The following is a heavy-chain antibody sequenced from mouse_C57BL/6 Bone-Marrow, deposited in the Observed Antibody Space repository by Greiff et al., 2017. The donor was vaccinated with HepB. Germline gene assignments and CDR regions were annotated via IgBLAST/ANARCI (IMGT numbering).Heavy chain of an antibody. Sequence: EVKVVESGGGLVKPGGSLKLSCAASGFTFSDYGMHWVRQAPEKGLEWVAYISSGSSTIYYADTVKGRFTISRDNAKNTLFLQMTSLRSEDTAMYYCASPYGSSYWYFDVWGTGTTVTVSS. CDR2: ISSGSSTI. D-gene: IGHD1-1*01. CDR1: GFTFSDYG. V-gene: IGHV5-17*01. CDR3: ASPYGSSYWYFDV. J-gene: IGHJ1*03.